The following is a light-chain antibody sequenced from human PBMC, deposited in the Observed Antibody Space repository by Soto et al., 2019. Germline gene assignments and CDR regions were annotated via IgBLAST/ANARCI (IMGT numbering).Light chain of an antibody. CDR3: QQYGSSIVT. J-gene: IGKJ1*01. Sequence: EIVLTQTPGTLSLSPGERATLSCRASQSVSSNYLAWYQQKPGQAPRLLIYGASSRATGIPDRFSGSGSGTDFTLTISRLEPEDFAVYYCQQYGSSIVTFGQGTKVEIK. CDR1: QSVSSNY. CDR2: GAS. V-gene: IGKV3-20*01.